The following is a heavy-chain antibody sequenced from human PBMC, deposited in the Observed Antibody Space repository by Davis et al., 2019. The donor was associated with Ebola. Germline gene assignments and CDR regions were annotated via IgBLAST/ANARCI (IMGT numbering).Heavy chain of an antibody. CDR1: GYSFTSYW. J-gene: IGHJ6*02. CDR2: IYPGDSDT. CDR3: TRHFVGKLFGMDV. Sequence: GESLKISCKGSGYSFTSYWIGWVRQMPGKGLEWMGIIYPGDSDTRYSLSFQGQVTISVDKSIRTAYLQWSSLKASDTAMYFCTRHFVGKLFGMDVWGQGTMVIVAS. D-gene: IGHD4-23*01. V-gene: IGHV5-51*01.